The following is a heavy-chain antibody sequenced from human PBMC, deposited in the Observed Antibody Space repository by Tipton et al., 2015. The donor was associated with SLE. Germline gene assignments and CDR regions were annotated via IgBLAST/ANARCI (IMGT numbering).Heavy chain of an antibody. CDR1: GDSISPFY. D-gene: IGHD1-26*01. V-gene: IGHV4-59*08. J-gene: IGHJ4*02. CDR3: VRHGQTVQATLAH. Sequence: TLSLTCTVSGDSISPFYWSWIRRPPGKGLEWIGHIHFSGSTEYNPSLKSRVTISVDMSKNQLSLRLSSATAADTAAYYCVRHGQTVQATLAHWGQGALVTVSS. CDR2: IHFSGST.